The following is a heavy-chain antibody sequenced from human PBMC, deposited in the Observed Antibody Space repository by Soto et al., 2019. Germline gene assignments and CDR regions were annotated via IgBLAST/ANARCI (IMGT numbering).Heavy chain of an antibody. J-gene: IGHJ4*02. CDR1: GGSISSSSYY. Sequence: PSETLSLTCTVSGGSISSSSYYWGWIRQPPGKGLEWIGTIYYGASTYYNPSLKSRVTISVDTSKNQFSLKLSSVTATDTAVYYCARGGTGETPFDYWGQGTRVTVSS. CDR2: IYYGAST. CDR3: ARGGTGETPFDY. V-gene: IGHV4-39*01. D-gene: IGHD1-1*01.